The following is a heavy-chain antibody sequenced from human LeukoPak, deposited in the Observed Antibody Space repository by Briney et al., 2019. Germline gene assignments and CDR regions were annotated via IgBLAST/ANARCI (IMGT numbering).Heavy chain of an antibody. D-gene: IGHD2-2*01. CDR3: VSGILCSSTTCYHY. Sequence: ASVKVSCKVSGYTLTELSMRWVRRAPGKGLEWMGGFDSEHGETIYAQKFQGRVTMTEDTSTDTAYMELSSLRSEDTAVYYCVSGILCSSTTCYHYWGQGTLVTVSS. CDR2: FDSEHGET. J-gene: IGHJ4*02. CDR1: GYTLTELS. V-gene: IGHV1-24*01.